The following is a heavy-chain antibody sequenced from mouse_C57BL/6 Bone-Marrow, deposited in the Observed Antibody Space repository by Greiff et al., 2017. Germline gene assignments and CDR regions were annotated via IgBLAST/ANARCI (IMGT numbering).Heavy chain of an antibody. J-gene: IGHJ3*01. V-gene: IGHV1-81*01. CDR2: IYPRSGNT. CDR3: ARRDYGSSPFAY. D-gene: IGHD1-1*01. CDR1: GYTFTSYG. Sequence: VQLQQSGAELARPGASVKLSCKASGYTFTSYGISWVKQRTGQGLEWIGEIYPRSGNTYYNEKFKGKATLTADKSSSTAYMELRSLTSEDSAVYFCARRDYGSSPFAYWGQGTLVTVCA.